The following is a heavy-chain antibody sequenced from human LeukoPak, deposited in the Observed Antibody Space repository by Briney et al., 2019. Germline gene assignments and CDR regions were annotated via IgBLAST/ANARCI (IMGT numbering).Heavy chain of an antibody. J-gene: IGHJ5*02. CDR1: RFTFSNYW. V-gene: IGHV3-7*01. Sequence: GGSLRLSCTASRFTFSNYWMSWVRQAPGKGLEWVAHIKQDGSKKYYVDSVKGRFTISRDNAKNSLSLQMNSLRAEDTAVYYCARENWNHDGNWFDPWGQGTLVTVSS. CDR2: IKQDGSKK. D-gene: IGHD1-14*01. CDR3: ARENWNHDGNWFDP.